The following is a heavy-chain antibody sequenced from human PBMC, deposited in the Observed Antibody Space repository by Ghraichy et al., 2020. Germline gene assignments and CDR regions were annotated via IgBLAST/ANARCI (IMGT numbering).Heavy chain of an antibody. J-gene: IGHJ5*02. CDR1: GGSFSVYY. CDR2: INHSGST. Sequence: SETLSLTCAVYGGSFSVYYWSWIRQPPGKGLEWIGEINHSGSTNYNPSLKSRVTISVDTSKNQFSLKLSSVTAADTAVYYCARGPYRSGSYYNGWFDPWGQGTLVTVSS. V-gene: IGHV4-34*01. CDR3: ARGPYRSGSYYNGWFDP. D-gene: IGHD3-10*01.